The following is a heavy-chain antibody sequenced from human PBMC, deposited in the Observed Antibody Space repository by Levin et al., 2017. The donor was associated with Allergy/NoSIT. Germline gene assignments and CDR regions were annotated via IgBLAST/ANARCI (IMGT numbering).Heavy chain of an antibody. V-gene: IGHV3-74*01. CDR1: RFTFSSHW. D-gene: IGHD6-13*01. CDR2: INSDGSST. J-gene: IGHJ3*02. Sequence: ETLSLTCAASRFTFSSHWLHWVRQAPGKGLVWVSRINSDGSSTAYADSVKGRFTISRDNAKNTLYLQMNSLRADDTAVYYCAGESRSAFDIWGQGTMVTVSS. CDR3: AGESRSAFDI.